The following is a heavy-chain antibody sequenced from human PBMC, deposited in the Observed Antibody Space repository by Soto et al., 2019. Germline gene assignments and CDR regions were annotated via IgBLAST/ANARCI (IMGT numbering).Heavy chain of an antibody. CDR1: GYTFTNYG. CDR2: ISADNGNT. Sequence: QVQLVQSGTEVKKPGASLKVSCKASGYTFTNYGITWVRQAPGQGLEWMGWISADNGNTNYAQKLQGRVTMTTDRATSTAYMELRSMRSDDTAVYYCARDLVPFFLDYRGQGTLVTVSS. D-gene: IGHD3-3*02. J-gene: IGHJ4*02. V-gene: IGHV1-18*01. CDR3: ARDLVPFFLDY.